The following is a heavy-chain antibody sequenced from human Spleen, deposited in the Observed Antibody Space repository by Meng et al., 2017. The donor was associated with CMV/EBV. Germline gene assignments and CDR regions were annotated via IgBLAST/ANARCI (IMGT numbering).Heavy chain of an antibody. CDR3: AREYIPARAAGY. CDR1: GFSFSTHV. V-gene: IGHV3-48*04. CDR2: ISGSSDTI. D-gene: IGHD6-6*01. Sequence: LSLTCAASGFSFSTHVMNWVRQAPGKGLEWISYISGSSDTIFYAASVKGRFTISRDNAKNSVYLQMNNLRVEDTAVYYCAREYIPARAAGYWGQGTLVTVSS. J-gene: IGHJ4*02.